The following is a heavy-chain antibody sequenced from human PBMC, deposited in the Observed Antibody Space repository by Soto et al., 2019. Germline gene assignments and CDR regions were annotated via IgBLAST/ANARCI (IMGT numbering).Heavy chain of an antibody. CDR1: GYTFTTYA. Sequence: GGSLRLSCAASGYTFTTYAMHWVRQAPGKGLEWVAFISYDGRDENYADSVKGRFTISRDNAKNSLYLQMNSLRAEDTAVYYCARDTGGAAYSSGWYGYWGQGTLVTVSS. CDR2: ISYDGRDE. CDR3: ARDTGGAAYSSGWYGY. V-gene: IGHV3-30*04. J-gene: IGHJ4*02. D-gene: IGHD6-19*01.